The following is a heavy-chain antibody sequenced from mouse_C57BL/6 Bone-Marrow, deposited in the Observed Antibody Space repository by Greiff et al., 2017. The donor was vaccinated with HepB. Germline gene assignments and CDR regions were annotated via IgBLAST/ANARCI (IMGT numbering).Heavy chain of an antibody. CDR2: IDPANGNT. Sequence: VQLQQSVAELVRPGASVKLSCTASGFNIKNTYMHWVKQRPEQGLEWIGRIDPANGNTKYAPKFKGKATITADTSSHTAYLQLSSLTSEDTALYYCARDWGGLADCDYWGQGTTLTVSS. V-gene: IGHV14-3*01. J-gene: IGHJ2*01. CDR1: GFNIKNTY. CDR3: ARDWGGLADCDY.